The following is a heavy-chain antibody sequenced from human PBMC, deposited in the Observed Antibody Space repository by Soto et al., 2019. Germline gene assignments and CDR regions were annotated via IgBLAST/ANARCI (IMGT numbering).Heavy chain of an antibody. CDR1: GFSFSSYG. Sequence: QVQLVESGGGVVQPGRSLRLSCAASGFSFSSYGMHWVRQTPGKGLEWVAVISYDGSNKYYADSVKGRFTISRDYSKNTLYLQMNSLRAEDTAVYYCAKDSRWGDHCSSTSCLLAGWFDPWGQGTLVTVSS. J-gene: IGHJ5*02. CDR3: AKDSRWGDHCSSTSCLLAGWFDP. CDR2: ISYDGSNK. V-gene: IGHV3-30*18. D-gene: IGHD2-2*01.